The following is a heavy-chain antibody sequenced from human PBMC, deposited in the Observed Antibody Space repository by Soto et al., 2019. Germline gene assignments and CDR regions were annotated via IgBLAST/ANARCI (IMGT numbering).Heavy chain of an antibody. CDR1: GFTFSSYG. CDR2: ISYDGSNK. J-gene: IGHJ4*02. V-gene: IGHV3-30*18. Sequence: GGSLRLSCAASGFTFSSYGMHWVRQAPGKGLEWVAVISYDGSNKYYADSVKGRFTISRDNSKNTLYLQMNSLRAEDTAVYYCAKPRGYSGYGVDYWGQGTLVTVSS. D-gene: IGHD5-12*01. CDR3: AKPRGYSGYGVDY.